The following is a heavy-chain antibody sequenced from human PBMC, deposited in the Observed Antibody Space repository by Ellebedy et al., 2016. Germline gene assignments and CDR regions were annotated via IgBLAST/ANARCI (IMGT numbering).Heavy chain of an antibody. CDR2: INQDGSEK. V-gene: IGHV3-7*03. CDR3: ARDRDGKDY. CDR1: GFTFSSYW. Sequence: GGSLRLSCAASGFTFSSYWMSWVRQAPGRGLDWVANINQDGSEKFYADSVKGRFTISRDNAKNSLYLQMNTLRGEDTALYFCARDRDGKDYWGQGALVTVSS. D-gene: IGHD1-1*01. J-gene: IGHJ4*02.